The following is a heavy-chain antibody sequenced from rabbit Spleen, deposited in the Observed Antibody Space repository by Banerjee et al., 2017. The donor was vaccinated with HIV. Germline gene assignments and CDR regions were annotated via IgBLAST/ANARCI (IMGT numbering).Heavy chain of an antibody. V-gene: IGHV1S40*01. D-gene: IGHD8-1*01. CDR3: ATNAAVISYLPL. J-gene: IGHJ4*01. CDR1: GFSFNNGYD. CDR2: IYAGSSGGT. Sequence: QSLEESGGGLVKPGASLTLTCKASGFSFNNGYDMCWVRQAPGKGLEWIACIYAGSSGGTYSATWAKGRFSISRSTSLNTVDLKLTNLTAADTATYFCATNAAVISYLPLWGPGTLVTVS.